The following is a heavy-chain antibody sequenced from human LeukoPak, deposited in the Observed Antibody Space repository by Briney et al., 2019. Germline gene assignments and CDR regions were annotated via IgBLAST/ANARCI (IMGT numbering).Heavy chain of an antibody. Sequence: SVKVSCKASGGTFSSYAISWVRQAPGQGLEWMGGIIPIFGIANYAQKFQGRVTITADESTSTAYMELRSLRSDDTAVYYCARDPSDYYGSGSFDYWGQGTLVTVSS. CDR3: ARDPSDYYGSGSFDY. D-gene: IGHD3-10*01. CDR2: IIPIFGIA. J-gene: IGHJ4*02. V-gene: IGHV1-69*13. CDR1: GGTFSSYA.